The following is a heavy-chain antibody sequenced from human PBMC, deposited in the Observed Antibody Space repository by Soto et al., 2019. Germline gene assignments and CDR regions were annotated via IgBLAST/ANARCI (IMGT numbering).Heavy chain of an antibody. CDR3: ARQVVDGTVAGAGSFDY. CDR2: IFYSGST. CDR1: GGSISSSSYY. D-gene: IGHD6-19*01. Sequence: SETLSLTCTVSGGSISSSSYYWGWIRQLPGKGLEWIGSIFYSGSTYYNPSLKSRVTISVDTSKNQFSLKLSSVTAADTAMYYCARQVVDGTVAGAGSFDYWGQGTLVTVSS. J-gene: IGHJ4*02. V-gene: IGHV4-39*01.